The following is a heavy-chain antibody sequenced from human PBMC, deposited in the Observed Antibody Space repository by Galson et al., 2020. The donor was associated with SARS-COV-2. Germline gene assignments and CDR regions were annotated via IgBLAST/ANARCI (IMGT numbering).Heavy chain of an antibody. D-gene: IGHD3-16*01. CDR1: GYTFTSYA. V-gene: IGHV7-4-1*02. CDR2: INTNTGNP. J-gene: IGHJ6*02. Sequence: ASVKVSCKASGYTFTSYAMNWVRQAPGQGLEWMGWINTNTGNPTYAQGFTGRFVFSLDTSVSTAYLQISSLKAEDTAVYYCASGEGEGLYYYYYGMDVWGQGTTVTVSS. CDR3: ASGEGEGLYYYYYGMDV.